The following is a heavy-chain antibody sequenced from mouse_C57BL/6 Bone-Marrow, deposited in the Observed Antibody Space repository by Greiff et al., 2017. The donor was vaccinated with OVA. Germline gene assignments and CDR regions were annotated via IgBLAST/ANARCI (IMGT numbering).Heavy chain of an antibody. Sequence: VQLVESGPGLVQPSQCLSITCTVSGFSLTSYGVHWVRQSPGKGLEWLGVIWRGGSTDYNAAFMSRLSITKDNSKSQVSFKMNSLQADDTAIYYCAKNCYYGNYGFAYWGQGTLVTVSA. CDR2: IWRGGST. CDR3: AKNCYYGNYGFAY. CDR1: GFSLTSYG. J-gene: IGHJ3*01. V-gene: IGHV2-5*01. D-gene: IGHD2-1*01.